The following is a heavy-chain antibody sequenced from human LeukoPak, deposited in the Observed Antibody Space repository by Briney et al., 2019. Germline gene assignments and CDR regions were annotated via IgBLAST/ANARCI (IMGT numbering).Heavy chain of an antibody. Sequence: ASVKVSCKASGYTFTGYYMHWVRQAPGQGLEWMGWINPNSGCTNYAQKFQGRVTMTRDTSISTAYMELSRLRSDDTAVYSCARDRGPYTSGQPPCILGVDGMDVWGQRTTVTVSS. J-gene: IGHJ6*01. CDR1: GYTFTGYY. D-gene: IGHD6-25*01. V-gene: IGHV1-2*02. CDR3: ARDRGPYTSGQPPCILGVDGMDV. CDR2: INPNSGCT.